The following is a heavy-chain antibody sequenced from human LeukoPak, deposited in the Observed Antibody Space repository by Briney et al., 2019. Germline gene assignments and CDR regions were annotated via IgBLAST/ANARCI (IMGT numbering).Heavy chain of an antibody. D-gene: IGHD3-10*01. J-gene: IGHJ4*02. CDR3: ARNYYGSGSFDY. CDR2: MTSNSGDT. Sequence: ASVTVSCKASVYTFTNYDINWVRQAPGQGLAWLGWMTSNSGDTGYAQKFQGRVTMTRDTSISTAYMELSSLRSEEAAVYYCARNYYGSGSFDYWGQGTLVTVSS. V-gene: IGHV1-8*01. CDR1: VYTFTNYD.